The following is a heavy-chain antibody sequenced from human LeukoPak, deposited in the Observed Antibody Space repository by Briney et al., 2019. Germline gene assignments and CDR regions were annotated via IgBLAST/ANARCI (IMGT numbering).Heavy chain of an antibody. CDR1: GDSISSYF. CDR2: VYYSGST. D-gene: IGHD3-3*02. V-gene: IGHV4-59*12. CDR3: AGLGYVLEDVYYYYYMDV. J-gene: IGHJ6*03. Sequence: KTSETLSLTCTVSGDSISSYFWSWIRQPPGKGLEWIGYVYYSGSTNYNSSLKSRVTISVDTSKSQFSLKLSSVTAADTAVYYCAGLGYVLEDVYYYYYMDVWGKGTTVTVSS.